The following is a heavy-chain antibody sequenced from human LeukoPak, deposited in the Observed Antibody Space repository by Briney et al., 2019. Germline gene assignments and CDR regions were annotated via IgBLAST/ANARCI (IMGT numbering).Heavy chain of an antibody. V-gene: IGHV3-7*01. J-gene: IGHJ4*02. CDR3: ARDTRTFDY. CDR1: GFTFSSYR. CDR2: IKQDGSEK. D-gene: IGHD1-26*01. Sequence: GGSLRLSCAASGFTFSSYRMNWVRQAPGKGLEWVANIKQDGSEKYYVDSVKGRFTISRDNAKNSLFLQMDSLRAEDTAVYYCARDTRTFDYWGQGTLVTVSS.